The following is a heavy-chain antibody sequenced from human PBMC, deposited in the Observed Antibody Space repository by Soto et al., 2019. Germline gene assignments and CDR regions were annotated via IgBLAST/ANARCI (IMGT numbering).Heavy chain of an antibody. CDR3: AREESGLFDY. Sequence: TLSLTCTVSGDSLSRAASCWSWIRQAPGKGLECIGYICHSGSTYHNPSLKSRTSMSVDTSRKQFSLTLTSVTAADTAVYYCAREESGLFDYSAQGRLVTVSS. D-gene: IGHD5-12*01. CDR2: ICHSGST. CDR1: GDSLSRAASC. J-gene: IGHJ4*02. V-gene: IGHV4-30-4*08.